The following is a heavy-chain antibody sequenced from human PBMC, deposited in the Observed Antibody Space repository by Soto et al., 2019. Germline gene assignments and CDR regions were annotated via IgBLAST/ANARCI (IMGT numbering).Heavy chain of an antibody. Sequence: SETLSLTCTVSGGSISSYYWSWIRQPPGKGLEWIGYVYYSGSTNYNPSLKSRVTISVDTSKNRFSLKLSSVTAADTAVYYCAGGTSHWSYYFDYWGQGTLVTVSS. CDR1: GGSISSYY. CDR2: VYYSGST. V-gene: IGHV4-59*01. D-gene: IGHD2-2*01. CDR3: AGGTSHWSYYFDY. J-gene: IGHJ4*02.